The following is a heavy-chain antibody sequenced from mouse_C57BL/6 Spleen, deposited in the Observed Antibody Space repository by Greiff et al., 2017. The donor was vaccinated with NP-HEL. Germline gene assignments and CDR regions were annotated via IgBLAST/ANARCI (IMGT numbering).Heavy chain of an antibody. Sequence: EVKLVESGGGSVQPGGSLSLSCAASGFTFTDYYMSWVRQPPGKALEWLGFIRNKANGYTTEYSASVKGRFTISRDNSQSILYLQMNALRAEDSATYYCARFSPAYYSNYALDYWGQGTTLTVSS. CDR1: GFTFTDYY. D-gene: IGHD2-5*01. J-gene: IGHJ2*01. CDR2: IRNKANGYTT. CDR3: ARFSPAYYSNYALDY. V-gene: IGHV7-3*01.